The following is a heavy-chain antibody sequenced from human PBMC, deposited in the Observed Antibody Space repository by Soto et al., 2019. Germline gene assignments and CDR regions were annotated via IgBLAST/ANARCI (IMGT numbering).Heavy chain of an antibody. CDR2: VGSDGGST. CDR1: EFTFTSYA. V-gene: IGHV3-23*01. J-gene: IGHJ4*02. CDR3: AKDVCGSGTVCHVDN. D-gene: IGHD3-10*01. Sequence: EVQLLESGGGLVQPGGSLRLSCAASEFTFTSYAMSWVRQAPGKGLEWVSAVGSDGGSTYYADSVRGRFTVSRDNSQNTLYLQMNNLRAEDTAVYYCAKDVCGSGTVCHVDNWGQGTLVTVSS.